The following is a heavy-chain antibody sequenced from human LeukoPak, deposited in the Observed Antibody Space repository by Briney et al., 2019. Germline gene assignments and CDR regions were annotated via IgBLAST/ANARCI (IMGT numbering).Heavy chain of an antibody. CDR1: GFTFHHYA. CDR2: TSSSGSTT. D-gene: IGHD2-21*01. Sequence: SGGSLRLSCAASGFTFHHYAIHWVRQVPGKGLEWVSVTSSSGSTTYYADSVKGRFTISRDNSKNTLYLQMNSLRAEDTAEYYCAREPAYCGGDCYSLVDYWGQGTLVTVSS. J-gene: IGHJ4*02. CDR3: AREPAYCGGDCYSLVDY. V-gene: IGHV3-23*01.